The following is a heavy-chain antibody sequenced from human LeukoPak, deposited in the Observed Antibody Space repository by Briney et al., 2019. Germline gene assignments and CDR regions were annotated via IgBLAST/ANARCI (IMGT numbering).Heavy chain of an antibody. D-gene: IGHD3-22*01. CDR3: ARDHPNYYDSSGYYYPGGVFDY. J-gene: IGHJ4*02. Sequence: ASVKVSCKASGYTFTSYGISWVRQAPGQGLEWMGWISAYNGNTNYAQKLQGRATMTTDTSTSTAYMELRSLRSEDTAVYYCARDHPNYYDSSGYYYPGGVFDYWGQGTLVTVSS. V-gene: IGHV1-18*01. CDR2: ISAYNGNT. CDR1: GYTFTSYG.